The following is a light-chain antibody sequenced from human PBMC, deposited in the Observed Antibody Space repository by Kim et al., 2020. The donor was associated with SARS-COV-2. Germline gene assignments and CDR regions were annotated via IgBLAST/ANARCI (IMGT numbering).Light chain of an antibody. V-gene: IGLV2-14*03. CDR1: SSDFGTYNF. Sequence: QSVLTQPASVSGSPGQSITMSCTGASSDFGTYNFVSWYQQHPGKAPKLMIYDVSNRPSGVSHRFSGSKSGNTASLTISGLQAEDEADYFCSSYTRSSTWVFGGGTQLTVL. CDR2: DVS. J-gene: IGLJ3*02. CDR3: SSYTRSSTWV.